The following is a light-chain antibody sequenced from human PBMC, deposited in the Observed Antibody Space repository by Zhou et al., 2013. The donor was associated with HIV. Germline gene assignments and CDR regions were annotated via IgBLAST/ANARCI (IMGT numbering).Light chain of an antibody. CDR3: RQHNSLPQT. CDR1: QDIGNY. J-gene: IGKJ1*01. CDR2: LAS. V-gene: IGKV1-17*01. Sequence: DIQMTQSPSSLSASVGDKVTITCRASQDIGNYLAWYQQKPGKAPKRLIYLASSLQSGVPSRFSGSGSGTEFTLTISSLQLEDFATYYCRQHNSLPQTFGQGTKVEIK.